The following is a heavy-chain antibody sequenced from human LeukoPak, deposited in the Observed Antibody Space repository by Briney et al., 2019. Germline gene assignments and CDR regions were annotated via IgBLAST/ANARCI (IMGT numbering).Heavy chain of an antibody. CDR2: INWNGGST. V-gene: IGHV3-20*04. Sequence: GGSLRLSCAASGFTFDDYGMSWARQAPGKGLEWVSGINWNGGSTGYADSVKGRFTISRDNAKNSLYLQMNSLRAEDTALYYCARVRPKEGIMGATHTDYWGQGTLVTVSS. D-gene: IGHD1-26*01. J-gene: IGHJ4*02. CDR1: GFTFDDYG. CDR3: ARVRPKEGIMGATHTDY.